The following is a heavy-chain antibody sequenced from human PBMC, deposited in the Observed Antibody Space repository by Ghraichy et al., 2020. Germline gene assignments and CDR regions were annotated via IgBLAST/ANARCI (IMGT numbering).Heavy chain of an antibody. CDR1: GGSISSYY. D-gene: IGHD2-2*01. CDR3: ARFYCSSTSCPFDY. Sequence: SETLSLTCTVSGGSISSYYWSWIRQPPGKGLEWIGYIYYSGSTNYNPSLKSRVTISVDTSKNQFSLKLSSVTAADTAVYYCARFYCSSTSCPFDYWGQGTLVTVSS. V-gene: IGHV4-59*01. CDR2: IYYSGST. J-gene: IGHJ4*02.